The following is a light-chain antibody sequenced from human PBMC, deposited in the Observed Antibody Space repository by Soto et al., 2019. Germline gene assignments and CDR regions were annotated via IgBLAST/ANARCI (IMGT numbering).Light chain of an antibody. CDR2: GNN. V-gene: IGLV1-40*01. J-gene: IGLJ3*02. Sequence: QSALTQSPSVSGAPGQRVTISCTGNSSNIGAGYDVHWYQQLPGTAPKLLIYGNNNRPSGVPDRFFGSKSGTSASLAITGLQAEDEAGYYCQSYDTSLSEVFGGGTKLTVL. CDR3: QSYDTSLSEV. CDR1: SSNIGAGYD.